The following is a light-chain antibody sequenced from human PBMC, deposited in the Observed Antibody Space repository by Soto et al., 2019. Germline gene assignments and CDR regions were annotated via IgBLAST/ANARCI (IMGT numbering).Light chain of an antibody. Sequence: QSALTQPASVSGSPGQSITISCTGTYTDVGGYESVSWYQQHPGKAPKLILYEVNNRPSGVSSRFSGSKSANTASLTISGLQAEDEADYYCSSYTTSTTYVFGSGTQLTVL. CDR3: SSYTTSTTYV. CDR2: EVN. V-gene: IGLV2-14*01. CDR1: YTDVGGYES. J-gene: IGLJ7*01.